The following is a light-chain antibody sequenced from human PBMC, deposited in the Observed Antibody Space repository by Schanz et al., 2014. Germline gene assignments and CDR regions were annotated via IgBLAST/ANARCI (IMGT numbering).Light chain of an antibody. Sequence: QSVLTQSSSASASLGSSVKLTCTLSSGDSSYIIAWHQQQPGKAPRYLMKLEGSGSYNWGSGVPDRFSGSSSGADRYLTISNLQFEDEADYYCETWHSNTWVFGGGTKLTVL. CDR3: ETWHSNTWV. CDR2: LEGSGSY. CDR1: SGDSSYI. V-gene: IGLV4-60*02. J-gene: IGLJ3*02.